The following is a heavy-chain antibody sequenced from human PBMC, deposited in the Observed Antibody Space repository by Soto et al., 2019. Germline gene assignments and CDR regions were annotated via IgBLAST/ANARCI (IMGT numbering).Heavy chain of an antibody. CDR2: ISTTSNFI. J-gene: IGHJ4*02. V-gene: IGHV3-21*01. D-gene: IGHD2-15*01. CDR3: ARDRCSGGSCYSVDS. Sequence: GGSLRLSCVASGFTFSSYSMNWVRQAPGKGLEWLSSISTTSNFIYYADSVKGRFTISRDNAKSSLYLQMNSLRAEDTAVYSCARDRCSGGSCYSVDSWGQGTLVTVSP. CDR1: GFTFSSYS.